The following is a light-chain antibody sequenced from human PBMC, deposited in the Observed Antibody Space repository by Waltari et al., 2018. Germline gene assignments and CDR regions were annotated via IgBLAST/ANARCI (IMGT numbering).Light chain of an antibody. Sequence: SYDLTDSISVSVALGQTAKLACGGNNIGSKSVHWYQQKPGKAPILVIYRDIRRPSGIPERFSGSNSGNTATLTISRAQVVDEADYFCQVWASGTYVFAGGTKLTVL. CDR1: NIGSKS. CDR2: RDI. CDR3: QVWASGTYV. V-gene: IGLV3-9*01. J-gene: IGLJ1*01.